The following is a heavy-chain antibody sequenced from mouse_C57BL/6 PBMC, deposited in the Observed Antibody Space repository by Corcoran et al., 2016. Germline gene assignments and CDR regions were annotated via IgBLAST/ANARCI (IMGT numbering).Heavy chain of an antibody. Sequence: QVQLKQSGAELVKPGASVKLSCKASGYTFTDYYINWVKQRPGQGLEWIARIDPGSGNTYYNEKFKGKATLTAEKSSSTAYMQVSSLTSEDSAVYFCARGGDYDVGGSYYAMDYWGQGTSVTVSS. CDR1: GYTFTDYY. V-gene: IGHV1-76*01. D-gene: IGHD2-4*01. CDR2: IDPGSGNT. CDR3: ARGGDYDVGGSYYAMDY. J-gene: IGHJ4*01.